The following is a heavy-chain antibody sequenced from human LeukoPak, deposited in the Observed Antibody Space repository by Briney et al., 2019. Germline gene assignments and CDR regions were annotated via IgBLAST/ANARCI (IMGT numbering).Heavy chain of an antibody. Sequence: PSETLSLTCAVSGYSISSGYYWGWIRQPPGKGLEWVGSIYHSGSTYYNPSLKSRVTMSVDTSKNQFSLKLSSVTAADPAVYYLASESSGGYLGGPFDYWGQGTLVTVSS. V-gene: IGHV4-38-2*01. D-gene: IGHD6-19*01. CDR1: GYSISSGYY. CDR2: IYHSGST. CDR3: ASESSGGYLGGPFDY. J-gene: IGHJ4*02.